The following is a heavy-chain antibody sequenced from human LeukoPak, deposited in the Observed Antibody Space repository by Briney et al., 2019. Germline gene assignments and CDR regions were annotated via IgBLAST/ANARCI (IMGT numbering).Heavy chain of an antibody. CDR1: GLTFSDYW. CDR2: IKQDGSEK. CDR3: ARHRYSSSPFDY. V-gene: IGHV3-7*01. Sequence: GGSLRLSCAASGLTFSDYWMSWVRQAPGRGLEWVANIKQDGSEKYHVDSVKGRFTISRDNAENSLYLQMNSLRAEDTAVYYCARHRYSSSPFDYWGQGTLVTVSS. J-gene: IGHJ4*02. D-gene: IGHD6-6*01.